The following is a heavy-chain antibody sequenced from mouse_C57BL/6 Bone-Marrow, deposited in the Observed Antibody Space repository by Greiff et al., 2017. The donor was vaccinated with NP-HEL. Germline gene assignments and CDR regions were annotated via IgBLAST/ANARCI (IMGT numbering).Heavy chain of an antibody. V-gene: IGHV1-15*01. CDR1: GYTFTDYE. CDR3: TILKDYAMDY. Sequence: VKLVESGAELVRPGASVTLSCKASGYTFTDYEMHWVKQTPVHGLEWIGAIDPETGGTAYNQKFKGKAILTADKSSSTAYMELRSLTSEDSAVYYCTILKDYAMDYWGQGTSVTVSS. J-gene: IGHJ4*01. CDR2: IDPETGGT.